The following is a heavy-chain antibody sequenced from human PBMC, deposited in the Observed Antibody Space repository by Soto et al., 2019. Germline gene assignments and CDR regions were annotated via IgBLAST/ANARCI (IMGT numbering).Heavy chain of an antibody. CDR2: ISGSGGST. CDR1: GFTFSSYA. Sequence: EVQLLESGGGLVQPGGSLRLSCAASGFTFSSYAMSWVRQAPGKGLEWVSAISGSGGSTYYADSVKGRFTISRDNSKNTLYLQMNSLRAEDTAVYYWAKDPVLGGNPDYWGQGTLVTVSS. D-gene: IGHD3-16*01. J-gene: IGHJ4*02. V-gene: IGHV3-23*01. CDR3: AKDPVLGGNPDY.